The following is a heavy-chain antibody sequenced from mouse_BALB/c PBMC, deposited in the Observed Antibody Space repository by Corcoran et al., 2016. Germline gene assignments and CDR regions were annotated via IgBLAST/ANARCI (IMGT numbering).Heavy chain of an antibody. J-gene: IGHJ2*01. D-gene: IGHD2-1*01. V-gene: IGHV8-12*01. CDR2: IYWDDDK. CDR3: DRRADGKSYFDY. CDR1: GFSLSTSGMG. Sequence: QVTLKESGPGILQPSQTLSLTCSFSGFSLSTSGMGVSWIRQPSGKGLEWLAHIYWDDDKRYNPSLKSRLTISKDTSRNQVFLKITSEDTAATATYYGDRRADGKSYFDYWGQGTTLTVSS.